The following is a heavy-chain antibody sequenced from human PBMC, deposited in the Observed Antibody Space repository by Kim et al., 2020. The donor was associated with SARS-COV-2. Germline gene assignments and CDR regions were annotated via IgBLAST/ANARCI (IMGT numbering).Heavy chain of an antibody. Sequence: GGSLRLSCAASGFTFSSYGMHWVRQAPGKGLEWVSVILYDGSNKYYADSVKGRFTISRDNSKNTLYLQMNSLRAEDTAVYYCARDHQSITMVRGVIIKAGMDVWGQGTTVTVSS. CDR3: ARDHQSITMVRGVIIKAGMDV. V-gene: IGHV3-33*01. CDR2: ILYDGSNK. D-gene: IGHD3-10*01. J-gene: IGHJ6*02. CDR1: GFTFSSYG.